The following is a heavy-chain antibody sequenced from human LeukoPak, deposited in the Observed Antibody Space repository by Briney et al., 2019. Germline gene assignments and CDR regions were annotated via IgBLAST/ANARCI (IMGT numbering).Heavy chain of an antibody. Sequence: SETLSLTCTVSGGSISSYYWSWIRQPPGKGLEWIGYIYSSGSTNYNPSLKSRVTISVDTSKNQFSLKLSSVTAADTAVYYCARCGGGGYNYDYWGQGTLVTVSS. CDR3: ARCGGGGYNYDY. J-gene: IGHJ4*02. CDR2: IYSSGST. V-gene: IGHV4-59*08. CDR1: GGSISSYY. D-gene: IGHD5-24*01.